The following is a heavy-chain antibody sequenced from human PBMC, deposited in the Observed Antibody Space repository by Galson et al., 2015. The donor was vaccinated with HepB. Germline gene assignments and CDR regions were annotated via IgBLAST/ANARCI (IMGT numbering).Heavy chain of an antibody. CDR2: ISSSSNNI. CDR3: ARSHTTWCEVADY. J-gene: IGHJ4*02. V-gene: IGHV3-48*04. D-gene: IGHD2-8*02. Sequence: SLRLSCAASGFTYSSYSMNWVRQAPGKGLEWVSYISSSSNNIYYADSVKGRFTVSRENAKNSLSLQMNSLRAEDTAVYYCARSHTTWCEVADYWGQGTLVTVSS. CDR1: GFTYSSYS.